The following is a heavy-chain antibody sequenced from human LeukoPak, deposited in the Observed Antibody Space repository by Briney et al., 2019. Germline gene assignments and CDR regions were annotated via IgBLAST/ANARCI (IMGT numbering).Heavy chain of an antibody. CDR1: GYSISSGYY. J-gene: IGHJ6*02. D-gene: IGHD3-10*01. CDR2: IYHSGST. V-gene: IGHV4-38-2*02. CDR3: ARDHTVSGYYYGMDV. Sequence: PSETLSLTCTVSGYSISSGYYWGWIRQPPGKGLEWIGSIYHSGSTYYNPSLKSRVTISVDTSKNQFSLKLSSVTAADTAVYYCARDHTVSGYYYGMDVWGQGTTVTVSS.